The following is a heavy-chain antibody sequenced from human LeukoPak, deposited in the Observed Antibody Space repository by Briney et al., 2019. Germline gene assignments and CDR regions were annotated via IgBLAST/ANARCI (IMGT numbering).Heavy chain of an antibody. Sequence: PSETLSLTCTVSGGSISSGSYYWSWIRQPAGKGLEWIGRIYTSGSTNYNPSLKSRVTISVDTSKNQFSLKLSSVTAADTAVYYCARVTSSLDFDYWGQGTLVTVSS. CDR1: GGSISSGSYY. D-gene: IGHD6-13*01. V-gene: IGHV4-61*02. CDR3: ARVTSSLDFDY. J-gene: IGHJ4*02. CDR2: IYTSGST.